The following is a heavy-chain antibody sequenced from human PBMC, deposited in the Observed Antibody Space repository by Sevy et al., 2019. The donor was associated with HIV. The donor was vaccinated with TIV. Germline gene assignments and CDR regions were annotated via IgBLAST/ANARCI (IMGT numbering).Heavy chain of an antibody. Sequence: GGSLRLSCAASGFTFSGSAMHWVRQASGKGLEWVGRIRSKANSYATAYAASVKGRFTISRDDSKNTAYLQMNSLKTEDTAVYYCTSPITIFGVVRVKYFQHWGQGTLVTVSS. D-gene: IGHD3-3*01. CDR2: IRSKANSYAT. V-gene: IGHV3-73*01. CDR1: GFTFSGSA. J-gene: IGHJ1*01. CDR3: TSPITIFGVVRVKYFQH.